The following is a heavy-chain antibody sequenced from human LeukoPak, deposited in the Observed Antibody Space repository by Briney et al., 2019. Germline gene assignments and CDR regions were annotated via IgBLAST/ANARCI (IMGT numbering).Heavy chain of an antibody. D-gene: IGHD3-10*01. Sequence: KTSETLSLTRAVYGGSLSGYYWSSIRPPPGTRLSWVGEINHSGSTNYNPSLKSRVTISVDTSKNQFSLKLSSVTAADTAVYYCARKGPRDYGSGSSNFDYWGQGTLVTVSS. J-gene: IGHJ4*02. V-gene: IGHV4-34*01. CDR2: INHSGST. CDR3: ARKGPRDYGSGSSNFDY. CDR1: GGSLSGYY.